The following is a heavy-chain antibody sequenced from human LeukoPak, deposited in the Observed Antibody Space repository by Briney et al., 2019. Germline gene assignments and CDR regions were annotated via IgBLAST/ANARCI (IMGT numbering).Heavy chain of an antibody. CDR2: IYPGESDT. CDR1: GYSFTSYW. Sequence: GESLQISRQGSGYSFTSYWIGWVRQMPGKGLEGMGIIYPGESDTRYSPSFQGQVTISADKSISTAYLQWSSLKASDTAMYYCARLSGATVYYYYMDVWGKGTTVTVSS. J-gene: IGHJ6*03. D-gene: IGHD1-26*01. V-gene: IGHV5-51*01. CDR3: ARLSGATVYYYYMDV.